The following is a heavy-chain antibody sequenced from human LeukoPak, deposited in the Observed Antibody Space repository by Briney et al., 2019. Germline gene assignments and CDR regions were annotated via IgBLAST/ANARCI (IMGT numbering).Heavy chain of an antibody. Sequence: QPGRSLRLSCAASGFNFSSYGMHWVRQAPGKGLEWVAVTSYDGSNKYYADSVKGRFTISRDNSKNTLYLQMNSLRAEDTAVYYCAKDHRSCGSASCTDFDYWGQGTLVTVSP. J-gene: IGHJ4*02. CDR3: AKDHRSCGSASCTDFDY. CDR2: TSYDGSNK. V-gene: IGHV3-30*18. D-gene: IGHD2-2*01. CDR1: GFNFSSYG.